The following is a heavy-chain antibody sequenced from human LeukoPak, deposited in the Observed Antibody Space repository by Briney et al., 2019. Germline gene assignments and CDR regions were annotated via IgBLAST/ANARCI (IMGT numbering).Heavy chain of an antibody. D-gene: IGHD3-10*01. J-gene: IGHJ4*02. CDR1: GFIFSNYG. CDR2: IWYDGSNE. V-gene: IGHV3-33*01. CDR3: AGGRGSLHY. Sequence: GGSLRLSCAASGFIFSNYGMHWVRQAPGKGLEWVALIWYDGSNEYYADSVKGRFTISRDNSKNTLYLQMNSLRAEDTAVYYCAGGRGSLHYWGQGTLVTVSS.